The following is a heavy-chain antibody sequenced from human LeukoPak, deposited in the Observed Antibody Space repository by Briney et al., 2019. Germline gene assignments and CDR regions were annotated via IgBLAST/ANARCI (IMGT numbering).Heavy chain of an antibody. V-gene: IGHV4-34*01. CDR2: INHSGST. CDR3: ARGRTNTVFGGPTSDYGMDV. CDR1: GGSFSGYY. D-gene: IGHD3-3*01. J-gene: IGHJ6*02. Sequence: PSETLSLTCAVYGGSFSGYYWSWIRQPPGKGLEWIGEINHSGSTNYNPSLKSRVTISVDTSKKQFSLKLSSVTAADTAVYYCARGRTNTVFGGPTSDYGMDVWGQGTTVTVSS.